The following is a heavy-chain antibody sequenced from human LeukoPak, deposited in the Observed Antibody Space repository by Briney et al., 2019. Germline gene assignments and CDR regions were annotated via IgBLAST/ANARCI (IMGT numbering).Heavy chain of an antibody. J-gene: IGHJ6*03. CDR1: GGSISSTTYY. D-gene: IGHD3-22*01. Sequence: SETLSLTCTVSGGSISSTTYYWGWIRQSPGKGLEWIGCIYYSGSTYYNPSLKSRVTISVDTSKDQFSLKLSSVTAADTAVYYCARQERSSRGTGNYYMDVWGKGTTVTVSS. V-gene: IGHV4-39*01. CDR3: ARQERSSRGTGNYYMDV. CDR2: IYYSGST.